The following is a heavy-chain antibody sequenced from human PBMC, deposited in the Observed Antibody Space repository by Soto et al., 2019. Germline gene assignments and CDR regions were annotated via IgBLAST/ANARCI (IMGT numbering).Heavy chain of an antibody. Sequence: GGSLRLSCAASGFTFSSYWMHWVRQAPGKGLVWVSRINSDGSSTSYADSVKGRFTISRDNAKNTLYLQMNSLRAEDTAVYYCARDYYDSSGYPGQTIDYWGQGTLGTVSS. CDR2: INSDGSST. J-gene: IGHJ4*02. CDR3: ARDYYDSSGYPGQTIDY. CDR1: GFTFSSYW. V-gene: IGHV3-74*01. D-gene: IGHD3-22*01.